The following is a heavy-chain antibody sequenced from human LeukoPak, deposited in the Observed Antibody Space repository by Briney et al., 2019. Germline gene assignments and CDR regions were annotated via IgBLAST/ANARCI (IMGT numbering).Heavy chain of an antibody. CDR1: GYTFTCYY. D-gene: IGHD6-13*01. J-gene: IGHJ4*02. V-gene: IGHV1-46*03. CDR3: ARGIRSWDYFDY. CDR2: INPSGGST. Sequence: ASVKVSCKASGYTFTCYYMHWVRQAPGQGLEWMGIINPSGGSTSYAQKFQGRVTMTRGTSTSTVYMELSSLRSEDTAVYYCARGIRSWDYFDYWGQGTLVTVSS.